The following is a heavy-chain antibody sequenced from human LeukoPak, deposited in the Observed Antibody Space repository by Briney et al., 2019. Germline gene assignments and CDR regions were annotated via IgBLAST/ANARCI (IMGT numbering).Heavy chain of an antibody. CDR1: GGSISSYY. D-gene: IGHD3-22*01. Sequence: SETLALTCTVSGGSISSYYGSWIRQPPGKGLEWIGYIYYSGSTNYNPSLKSRVTISVDTSKNQFSLKLSSVTAADTAVYYCARGGRITLMVQAFDIWGQGTMVTVSS. CDR2: IYYSGST. V-gene: IGHV4-59*01. CDR3: ARGGRITLMVQAFDI. J-gene: IGHJ3*02.